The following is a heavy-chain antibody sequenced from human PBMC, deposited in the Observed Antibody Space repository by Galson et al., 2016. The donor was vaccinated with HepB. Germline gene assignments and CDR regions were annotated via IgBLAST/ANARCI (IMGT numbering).Heavy chain of an antibody. V-gene: IGHV1-2*04. CDR1: GYTFTDHY. D-gene: IGHD6-13*01. J-gene: IGHJ5*02. CDR3: ARIVATGTRYHPRSWFDP. Sequence: SVKVSCKASGYTFTDHYVHWVRQAPGQGLEWMGWINPNRGATKYVQKFQGWVTMTTDTSISTAYLELSRQRSNDTAVYYCARIVATGTRYHPRSWFDPWGQGTLVTVSS. CDR2: INPNRGAT.